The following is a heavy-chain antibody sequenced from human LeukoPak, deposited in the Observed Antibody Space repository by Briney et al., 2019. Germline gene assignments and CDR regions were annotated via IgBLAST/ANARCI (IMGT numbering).Heavy chain of an antibody. CDR1: GFNFDDYA. J-gene: IGHJ5*02. CDR3: AKPADSGYHSGWFAP. Sequence: GRSLRLSCAASGFNFDDYAMHWVRQAPGKGLEWVSGISWNSGSIGYADSVKGRFTISRDNAKNSLYLQMNSLRAEDTALYDCAKPADSGYHSGWFAPWGKGTLVTVSS. CDR2: ISWNSGSI. V-gene: IGHV3-9*01. D-gene: IGHD5-12*01.